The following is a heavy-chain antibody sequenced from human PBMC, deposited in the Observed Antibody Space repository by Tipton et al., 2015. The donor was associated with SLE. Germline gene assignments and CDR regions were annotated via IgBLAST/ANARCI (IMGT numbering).Heavy chain of an antibody. CDR2: IWYDGSNK. D-gene: IGHD3-16*02. V-gene: IGHV3-33*06. J-gene: IGHJ3*02. CDR1: GFTFSSYG. CDR3: AKDGDYVWGSYRYRGDAFDI. Sequence: RSLRLSCAASGFTFSSYGMHWVRQAPGKGLEWVAVIWYDGSNKYYADSVKGRFTISRDNSKNTLYLQMNSLRVEDTAVYYCAKDGDYVWGSYRYRGDAFDIWGQGTMVTVSS.